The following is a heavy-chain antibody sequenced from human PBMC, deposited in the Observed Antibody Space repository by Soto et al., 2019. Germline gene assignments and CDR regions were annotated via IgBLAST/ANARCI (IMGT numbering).Heavy chain of an antibody. D-gene: IGHD3-10*01. J-gene: IGHJ4*01. Sequence: EVQLVASGGGLVKPGGSLRLSCAAAGFTISDAWVNWVRQAPGMGLEWVGRIKSIPDGGTTDFAAPVKGRFAISRDDSKNFLYLQINSLNTEDTAMYYCSTDLHFSSVFVWHDYWGHGTLVIFS. V-gene: IGHV3-15*07. CDR1: GFTISDAW. CDR2: IKSIPDGGTT. CDR3: STDLHFSSVFVWHDY.